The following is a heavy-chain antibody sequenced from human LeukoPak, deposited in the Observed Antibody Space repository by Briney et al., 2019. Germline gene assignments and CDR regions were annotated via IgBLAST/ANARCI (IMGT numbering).Heavy chain of an antibody. V-gene: IGHV3-21*01. Sequence: GGSLRLSCAGSGVSFSNVRMSWVRQAPGKGLEWVSSISSSSSYIYYADSVKGRFTISRDNAKNSLYLQMNSLRAEDTAVYYCAREGGKWELLIDWGQGTLVTVSS. CDR3: AREGGKWELLID. CDR2: ISSSSSYI. J-gene: IGHJ4*02. CDR1: GVSFSNVR. D-gene: IGHD1-26*01.